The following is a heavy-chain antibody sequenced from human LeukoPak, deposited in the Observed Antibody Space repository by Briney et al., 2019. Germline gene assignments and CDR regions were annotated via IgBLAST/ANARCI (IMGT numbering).Heavy chain of an antibody. CDR3: ARAAALDS. Sequence: SETLSLTCTVSGGSISSYYWTWVRQPAGKGLEWIGRIYSSGSTNYNPSLKSRVSMSVDTSKNQFSLKLSSVTAADSALYYCARAAALDSWGQGTLVTASS. CDR1: GGSISSYY. CDR2: IYSSGST. J-gene: IGHJ4*02. D-gene: IGHD6-13*01. V-gene: IGHV4-4*07.